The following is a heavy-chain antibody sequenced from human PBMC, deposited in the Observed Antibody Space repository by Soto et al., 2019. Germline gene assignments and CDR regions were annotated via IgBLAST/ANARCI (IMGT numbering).Heavy chain of an antibody. D-gene: IGHD1-26*01. CDR1: GGTFSSYA. V-gene: IGHV1-69*01. Sequence: QVQLVQSGAEVKKPGSSVKVSCKASGGTFSSYAISWVRQAPGQGLEWMGGIIPIFGTANYAQKFQGRVTITADESTSTAYMELSSLGSEDTAVYYCASSEIGGATSLLDAFDIWGQGTMVTVSS. CDR2: IIPIFGTA. J-gene: IGHJ3*02. CDR3: ASSEIGGATSLLDAFDI.